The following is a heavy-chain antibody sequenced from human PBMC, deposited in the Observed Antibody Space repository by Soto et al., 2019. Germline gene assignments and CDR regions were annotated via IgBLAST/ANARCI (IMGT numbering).Heavy chain of an antibody. CDR3: ARGTVVVPAASTYYYYGMDV. J-gene: IGHJ6*02. D-gene: IGHD2-2*01. Sequence: XSVKVSCKASGYTFTSYGISWVRQEPGQGLEWMGWISAYNGNTNYAQKLQGRVTMTTDTSTSTAYMELRSLRSDDTAVYYCARGTVVVPAASTYYYYGMDVWGQGTTVTVSS. V-gene: IGHV1-18*01. CDR1: GYTFTSYG. CDR2: ISAYNGNT.